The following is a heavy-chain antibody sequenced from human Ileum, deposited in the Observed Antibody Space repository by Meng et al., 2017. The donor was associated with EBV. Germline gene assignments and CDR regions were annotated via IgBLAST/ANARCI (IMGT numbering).Heavy chain of an antibody. CDR1: GGSISVINR. V-gene: IGHV4-4*02. CDR3: AKNGEKYFEY. J-gene: IGHJ4*02. Sequence: VQLQECGPGLVVPSGTLSIICAVSGGSISVINRWSLVRQSPGKGLEWIGEMSDSGITNSNPSLKSRVTISADKSNNQFYLKLTSVTSADTAVYFCAKNGEKYFEYWGQGTLVTVSS. CDR2: MSDSGIT.